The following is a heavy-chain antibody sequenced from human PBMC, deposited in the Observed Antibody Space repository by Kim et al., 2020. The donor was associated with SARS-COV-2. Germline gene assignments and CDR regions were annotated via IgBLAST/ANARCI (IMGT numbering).Heavy chain of an antibody. J-gene: IGHJ4*02. CDR3: AKAHSGSPDNGFDY. D-gene: IGHD1-26*01. Sequence: ADSVKGRFTISRDNSKNTLYLQMNSLRAEDTAVYYCAKAHSGSPDNGFDYWGQGTLVTVSS. V-gene: IGHV3-23*01.